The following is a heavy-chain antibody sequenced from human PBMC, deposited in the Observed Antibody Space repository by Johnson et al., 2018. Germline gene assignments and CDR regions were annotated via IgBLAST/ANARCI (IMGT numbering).Heavy chain of an antibody. CDR3: AKGPAVTTFDYYYYGMDV. D-gene: IGHD4-11*01. J-gene: IGHJ6*02. CDR1: GFPFGDYA. V-gene: IGHV3-23*04. CDR2: LRGRGGST. Sequence: VQLVESGGGLVKPGRSLRLACTASGFPFGDYAMSWFRQAPGKGLEWVSALRGRGGSTYYADSVKGRFTISRDNSKNTLYLQMNSLRAEDTAVYYCAKGPAVTTFDYYYYGMDVWGQGPTVTVSS.